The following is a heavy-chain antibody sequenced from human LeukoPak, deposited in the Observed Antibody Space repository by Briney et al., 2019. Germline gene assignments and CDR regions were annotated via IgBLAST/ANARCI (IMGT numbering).Heavy chain of an antibody. CDR3: ASMNHWNYADY. CDR2: IYYSGST. J-gene: IGHJ4*02. CDR1: GGSISSYY. V-gene: IGHV4-59*01. D-gene: IGHD1-1*01. Sequence: SETLSLTCTVSGGSISSYYWSWIRQPPGKGLEWIGYIYYSGSTNYNPSLKSRVTISVDTSKNQFSLKLSSVTAADTAVYYCASMNHWNYADYWGQGTLVTVSS.